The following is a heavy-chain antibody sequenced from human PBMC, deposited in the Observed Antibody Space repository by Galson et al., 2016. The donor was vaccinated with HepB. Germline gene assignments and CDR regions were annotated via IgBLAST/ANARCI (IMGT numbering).Heavy chain of an antibody. CDR1: GYTFNTYA. CDR2: INVGNGNT. J-gene: IGHJ6*02. CDR3: ARVGGYCSGGSCYPGYYYGMDV. Sequence: SVKVSCKASGYTFNTYAIHWVRQAPGQRLEWMGWINVGNGNTKYSQKFQGRVTITRDTSANTAYMELSSLRSEDTAVYYCARVGGYCSGGSCYPGYYYGMDVWGQGTTVTVSS. V-gene: IGHV1-3*01. D-gene: IGHD2-15*01.